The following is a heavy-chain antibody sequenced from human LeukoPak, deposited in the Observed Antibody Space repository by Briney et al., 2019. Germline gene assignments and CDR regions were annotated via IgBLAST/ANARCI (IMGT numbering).Heavy chain of an antibody. CDR3: ARGPAMVTRSAFYYFDY. CDR1: GYTFTGYY. Sequence: ASVTVSCKASGYTFTGYYMHWVRQAPGQGLEWMGWINPNSGGTNYAQKFQGRRTMTTDTSISTAYMELSRLRSDDTAVYYCARGPAMVTRSAFYYFDYWGQGTLVTVSS. D-gene: IGHD5-18*01. CDR2: INPNSGGT. J-gene: IGHJ4*02. V-gene: IGHV1-2*02.